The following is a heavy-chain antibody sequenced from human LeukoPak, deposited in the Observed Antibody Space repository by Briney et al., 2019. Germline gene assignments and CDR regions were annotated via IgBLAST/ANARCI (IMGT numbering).Heavy chain of an antibody. D-gene: IGHD2-21*02. V-gene: IGHV3-33*01. CDR2: IWYDGSNK. J-gene: IGHJ4*02. CDR3: ARDPSIVVATAPGY. CDR1: GFTFRSYG. Sequence: PGRSLRLSCAASGFTFRSYGMHWVRQAPGKGLEWVAVIWYDGSNKYYADSVKGRFTISRDNSKNTLYLQMNSLRAEDTAVYYCARDPSIVVATAPGYWGQGTLVTVSS.